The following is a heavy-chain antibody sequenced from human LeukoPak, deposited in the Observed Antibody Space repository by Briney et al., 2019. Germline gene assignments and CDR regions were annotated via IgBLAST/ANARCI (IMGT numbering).Heavy chain of an antibody. J-gene: IGHJ5*01. V-gene: IGHV3-23*01. D-gene: IGHD3-16*01. CDR3: AKDGVRAGWGNWFDS. CDR2: ISGSGGST. Sequence: PGGSLRLSCATSGFIFSNYAVNWVRQAPGKGLEWVSAISGSGGSTYYADSVKGRFTISRDNSKNTLFLQMNSLRTEDTAVYYCAKDGVRAGWGNWFDSWGQGTLVTVSS. CDR1: GFIFSNYA.